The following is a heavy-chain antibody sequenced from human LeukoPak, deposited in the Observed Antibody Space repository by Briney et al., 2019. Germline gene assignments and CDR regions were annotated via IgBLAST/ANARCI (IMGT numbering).Heavy chain of an antibody. J-gene: IGHJ4*02. CDR2: ISSSGGAT. CDR3: AGTAGHYYFDY. V-gene: IGHV3-23*01. D-gene: IGHD2-21*02. Sequence: PGGSLRLSCAASGFTFSSNAMRWVRQAPGKGLEWVSAISSSGGATYYADSVKGRFTISRDNSKNTESLQMNSLRAEDTAVYFCAGTAGHYYFDYWGQGTLVTVSS. CDR1: GFTFSSNA.